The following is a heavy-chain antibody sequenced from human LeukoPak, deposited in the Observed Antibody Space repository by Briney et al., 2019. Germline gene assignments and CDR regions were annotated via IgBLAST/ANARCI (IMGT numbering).Heavy chain of an antibody. V-gene: IGHV4-59*01. CDR2: IYYSGST. J-gene: IGHJ4*02. Sequence: PSEILSLTCTVSGGSISSYYWSWIRQPPGKGLEWIGYIYYSGSTNYNPSLKSRVTISVDTSKNQFSLKLSSVTAADTAVYYCARVRLGSFDYWGQGTLVTVSS. CDR1: GGSISSYY. D-gene: IGHD6-19*01. CDR3: ARVRLGSFDY.